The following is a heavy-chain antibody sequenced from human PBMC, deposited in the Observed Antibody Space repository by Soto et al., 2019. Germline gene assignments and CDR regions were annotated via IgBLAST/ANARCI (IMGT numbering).Heavy chain of an antibody. V-gene: IGHV3-30*18. CDR3: AKDKTTEQQLSPLDY. CDR1: GFTFSSYG. D-gene: IGHD6-13*01. CDR2: ISYDGSNK. J-gene: IGHJ4*02. Sequence: GGSLRLSCAASGFTFSSYGMHWVRQAPGKGLEWVAVISYDGSNKYYADSVKGRFTISRDNSKNRLYLQMNSLRAEDTAVYYCAKDKTTEQQLSPLDYWGQGTLVTVSS.